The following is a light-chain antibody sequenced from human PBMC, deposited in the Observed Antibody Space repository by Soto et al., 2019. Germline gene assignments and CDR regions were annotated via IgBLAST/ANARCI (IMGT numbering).Light chain of an antibody. Sequence: QSAPTQPASVSGSPGQSVTISCTRPRSDIGDCNSISCYQHTPCKAPRLLIYEVNNRPSGVSKRFSGSKAGNTASLTISGLLDDDEADYFCASFRSGTILVFGSGTKVTVL. V-gene: IGLV2-14*01. CDR1: RSDIGDCNS. CDR2: EVN. CDR3: ASFRSGTILV. J-gene: IGLJ1*01.